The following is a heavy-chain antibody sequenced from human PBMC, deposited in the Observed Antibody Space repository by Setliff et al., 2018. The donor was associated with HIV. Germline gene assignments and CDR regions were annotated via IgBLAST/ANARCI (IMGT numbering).Heavy chain of an antibody. D-gene: IGHD3-22*01. Sequence: GESLKISCKGSGYSFTGYWIGWVRQMPGKGLEWVSIIRNDGGAISYADSLKGRFTSSRDNSKNSLYLQMYSLRTEDTALYYCAKDDGSGSIDHWGLGTLVTVSS. V-gene: IGHV3-43*01. CDR3: AKDDGSGSIDH. J-gene: IGHJ4*02. CDR1: GYSFTGYW. CDR2: IRNDGGAI.